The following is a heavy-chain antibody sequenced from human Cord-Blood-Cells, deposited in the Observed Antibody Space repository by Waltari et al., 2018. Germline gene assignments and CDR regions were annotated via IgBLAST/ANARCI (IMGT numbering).Heavy chain of an antibody. CDR2: IYTSGST. CDR1: GGSISSYY. CDR3: ARLGYCSSTSCYSDY. V-gene: IGHV4-4*07. Sequence: QVQLQESGPGLVKPSETLSLTCPVSGGSISSYYWSWIPQTAGKGLEWIGRIYTSGSTNYNPSLKSRVTMSVDTSKNQFSLKLSSVTAADTAVYYCARLGYCSSTSCYSDYWGQGTPVTVSS. D-gene: IGHD2-2*01. J-gene: IGHJ4*02.